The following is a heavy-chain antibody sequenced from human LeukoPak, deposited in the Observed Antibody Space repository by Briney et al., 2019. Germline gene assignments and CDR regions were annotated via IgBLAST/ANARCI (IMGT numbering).Heavy chain of an antibody. CDR3: AKGSGSGWYGWFAP. CDR2: IEASGGAT. J-gene: IGHJ5*02. D-gene: IGHD6-19*01. V-gene: IGHV3-23*01. CDR1: GFTFSGYA. Sequence: GESLRLSCAASGFTFSGYAMYWVRQAPGKGLEWVSSIEASGGATYYADSVKGRFTISRDNSKNTSYLQMNSLRAEDTALYYCAKGSGSGWYGWFAPWGQGTLVTVSS.